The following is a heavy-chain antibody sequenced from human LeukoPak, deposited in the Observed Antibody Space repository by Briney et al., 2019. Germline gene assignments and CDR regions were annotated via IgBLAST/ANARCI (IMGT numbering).Heavy chain of an antibody. Sequence: GGSLRLSCAASGLTASSYSMNWVRQAPGKGLEWVSYISSSSSTIYYVDSVKGRFTISRDNAKNSLYLQMNSLRDEDTAVYYCARARASGRSGFDYWGQGTLVTVSS. J-gene: IGHJ4*02. V-gene: IGHV3-48*02. D-gene: IGHD2-15*01. CDR3: ARARASGRSGFDY. CDR2: ISSSSSTI. CDR1: GLTASSYS.